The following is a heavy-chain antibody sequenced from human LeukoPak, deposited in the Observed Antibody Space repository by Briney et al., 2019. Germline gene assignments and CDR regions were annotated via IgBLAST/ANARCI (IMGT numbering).Heavy chain of an antibody. CDR1: GGSISSGSYY. J-gene: IGHJ4*02. V-gene: IGHV4-61*02. D-gene: IGHD2-8*02. Sequence: SQTLSLTCTVSGGSISSGSYYWSWIRQPAGKGLEWIGRIYTSGSTNYNPSLKSRVTISVDTSKNQFSLKLSSVTAADTAVYYCARPSTALLVDYWGQGTLVTVSS. CDR2: IYTSGST. CDR3: ARPSTALLVDY.